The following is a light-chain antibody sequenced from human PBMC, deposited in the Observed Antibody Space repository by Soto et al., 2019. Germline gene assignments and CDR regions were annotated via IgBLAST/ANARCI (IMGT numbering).Light chain of an antibody. CDR3: PVSKFQPNR. V-gene: IGKV1-9*01. J-gene: IGKJ3*01. CDR1: QAVPKN. Sequence: SASVLHRVTDTCRLSQAVPKNMAWYQQKPGKPPKLLIYEESTLQSGVPSRFSGRKSGTQFTLTIFIFQPEDVTRYCCPVSKFQPNRFGDGTNVDI. CDR2: EES.